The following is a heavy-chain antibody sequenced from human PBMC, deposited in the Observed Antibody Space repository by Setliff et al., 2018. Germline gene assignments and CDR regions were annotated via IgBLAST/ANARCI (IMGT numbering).Heavy chain of an antibody. CDR3: ARDGGMGMVKGYYYGLDA. CDR2: INQYGTEK. Sequence: LRLSCVGSGFTFSSHWLDWVRQAPGKGLEWVANINQYGTEKYYVDSVKGRFTISRDNAKNSLYLQMNSLRVEDTAVYYCARDGGMGMVKGYYYGLDAWGLGTSVTVSS. CDR1: GFTFSSHW. V-gene: IGHV3-7*01. D-gene: IGHD5-18*01. J-gene: IGHJ6*02.